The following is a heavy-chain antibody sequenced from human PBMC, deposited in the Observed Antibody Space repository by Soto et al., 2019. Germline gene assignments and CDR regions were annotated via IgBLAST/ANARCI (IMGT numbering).Heavy chain of an antibody. Sequence: SVKVSCKASGFTFTSSAVQWVRQARGQRLEWIGWIVVGSGNTNYAQKFQERVTITRDMSTSTAYMELSSLRSEDTAVYYCAALNVLRYFDWLSWGQGTLVTVSS. CDR2: IVVGSGNT. D-gene: IGHD3-9*01. CDR3: AALNVLRYFDWLS. V-gene: IGHV1-58*01. CDR1: GFTFTSSA. J-gene: IGHJ4*02.